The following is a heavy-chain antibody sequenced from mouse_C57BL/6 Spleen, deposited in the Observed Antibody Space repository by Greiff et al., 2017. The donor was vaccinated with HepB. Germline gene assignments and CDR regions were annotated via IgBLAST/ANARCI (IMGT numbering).Heavy chain of an antibody. Sequence: DVMLVESGGGLVQPGGSLSLSCAASGFTFSSYAMSWVRQTPEKRLEWVATISDGGSYTYYPDNVKGRFTISRDNAKNNLYLQMSHLKSEDTAMYYCAREGYYYGRLFDYWGQGTTLTVSS. CDR2: ISDGGSYT. V-gene: IGHV5-4*01. CDR3: AREGYYYGRLFDY. CDR1: GFTFSSYA. J-gene: IGHJ2*01. D-gene: IGHD1-1*01.